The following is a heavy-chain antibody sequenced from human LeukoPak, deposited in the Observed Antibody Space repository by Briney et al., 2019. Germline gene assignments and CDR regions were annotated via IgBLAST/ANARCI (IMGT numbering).Heavy chain of an antibody. V-gene: IGHV3-9*01. CDR3: AKDLVWFGELSATPSPAFDY. CDR2: ISWNSGSI. D-gene: IGHD3-10*01. CDR1: GFTFDDYA. J-gene: IGHJ4*02. Sequence: GGSLRLSCAASGFTFDDYAMHWVRQAPGKGLEWVSGISWNSGSIGYADSVKGRFTISRDNAKNSLYLQMNSLGAEDTALYYCAKDLVWFGELSATPSPAFDYWGQGTLVTVSS.